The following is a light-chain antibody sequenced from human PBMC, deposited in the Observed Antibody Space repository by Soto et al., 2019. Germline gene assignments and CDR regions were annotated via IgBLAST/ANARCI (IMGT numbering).Light chain of an antibody. V-gene: IGKV1-33*01. Sequence: DLQMTQSPSSLSASVGDRVTITCQASQDISNYLNWYQQKPGKAPKLLIYGASTLETGVPSRFSGRGYGTRFSFTINSLQPEDIATYYCQQYDKIPPTFGQGTKLEIK. CDR2: GAS. CDR1: QDISNY. CDR3: QQYDKIPPT. J-gene: IGKJ2*01.